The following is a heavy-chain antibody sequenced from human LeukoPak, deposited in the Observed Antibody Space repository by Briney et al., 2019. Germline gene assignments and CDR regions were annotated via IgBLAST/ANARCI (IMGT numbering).Heavy chain of an antibody. CDR1: GGSISSYY. CDR3: AREVDIVATTPYAGFDY. D-gene: IGHD5-12*01. Sequence: SETLSLTCTVSGGSISSYYWSWIRQPPGKGLEWIGYIYYSGSTNYNPSLKSRVTISVDTSKNQFSLKLSSVTAADTAVYYCAREVDIVATTPYAGFDYWGQGTLVTVSS. CDR2: IYYSGST. J-gene: IGHJ4*02. V-gene: IGHV4-59*12.